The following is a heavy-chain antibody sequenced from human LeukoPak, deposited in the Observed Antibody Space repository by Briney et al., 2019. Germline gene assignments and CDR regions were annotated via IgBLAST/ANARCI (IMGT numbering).Heavy chain of an antibody. Sequence: SVKVSCKASGGTFSSYAISWVRQAPGQGLEWMGGIILIFGTANYAQKFQGRVTITTDESTSTAYMELSSLRSEDTAVYYCARARDSHVVVVAATYFDYWGQGTLVTVSS. V-gene: IGHV1-69*05. J-gene: IGHJ4*02. CDR2: IILIFGTA. CDR1: GGTFSSYA. CDR3: ARARDSHVVVVAATYFDY. D-gene: IGHD2-15*01.